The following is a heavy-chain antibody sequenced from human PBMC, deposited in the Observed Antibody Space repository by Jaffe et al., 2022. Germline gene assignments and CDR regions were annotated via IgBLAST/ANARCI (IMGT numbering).Heavy chain of an antibody. CDR1: GGSFSGYY. D-gene: IGHD5-12*01. Sequence: QVQLQQWGAGLLKPSETLSLTCAVYGGSFSGYYWSWIRQPPGKGLEWIGEINHSGSTNYNPSLKSRVTISVDTSKNQFSLKLSSVTAADTAVYYCARGGYSGYDWAFDIWGQGTMVTVSS. CDR2: INHSGST. CDR3: ARGGYSGYDWAFDI. V-gene: IGHV4-34*01. J-gene: IGHJ3*02.